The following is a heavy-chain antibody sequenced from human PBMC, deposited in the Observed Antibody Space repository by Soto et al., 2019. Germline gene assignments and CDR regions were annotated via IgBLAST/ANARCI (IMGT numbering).Heavy chain of an antibody. CDR2: IYTSGST. V-gene: IGHV4-4*07. D-gene: IGHD2-2*02. Sequence: SETLSLTCTVSGGSISSYYWIWIRQPAGEGLEWIGRIYTSGSTNYNPSLKSRVTMSVDTSKNQFSLKLSSVTAADTAVYYCARAPIRYCSSTSCYTPWGMDVWGQGTTVTVSS. J-gene: IGHJ6*02. CDR1: GGSISSYY. CDR3: ARAPIRYCSSTSCYTPWGMDV.